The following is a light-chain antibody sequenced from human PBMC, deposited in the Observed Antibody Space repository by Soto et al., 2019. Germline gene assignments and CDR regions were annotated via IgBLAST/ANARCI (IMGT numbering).Light chain of an antibody. CDR1: QSINNW. V-gene: IGKV1-5*03. J-gene: IGKJ4*01. CDR2: KAS. CDR3: QQYDSYPFT. Sequence: DIQMTQSPSTLSASVGDRVTITCRASQSINNWLAWYQQKPGKAPKLLISKASNLKSGVPSRFRGTGSGTEFTLTISSLQPDDFASYYFQQYDSYPFTVGGGTKVEI.